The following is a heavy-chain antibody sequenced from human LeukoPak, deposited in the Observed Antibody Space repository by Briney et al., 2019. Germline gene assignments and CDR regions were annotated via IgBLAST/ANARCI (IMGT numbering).Heavy chain of an antibody. CDR3: AKDQNYGDFKWFDP. D-gene: IGHD4-17*01. Sequence: GGSLRLSCAASGFTFSSYAMSWVRQAPGKGLEWVSAISGSGGSTYYADSVKGRFTVSRDNSKNTLYLQMNSLRAEDTAVYYCAKDQNYGDFKWFDPWGQGTLVTVSS. V-gene: IGHV3-23*01. J-gene: IGHJ5*02. CDR2: ISGSGGST. CDR1: GFTFSSYA.